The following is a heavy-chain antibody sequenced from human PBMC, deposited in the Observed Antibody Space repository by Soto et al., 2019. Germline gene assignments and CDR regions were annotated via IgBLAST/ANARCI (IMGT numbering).Heavy chain of an antibody. D-gene: IGHD1-7*01. V-gene: IGHV4-59*01. CDR2: IYYSGST. J-gene: IGHJ4*02. CDR1: GGSISSYY. CDR3: ARNSKLELAYFDY. Sequence: SETLSLTCTVSGGSISSYYWSWIRQPPGKGLEWIGYIYYSGSTNYNPSLKSRVTISVDTSKNQFSLKLSSVTAADTAVYYCARNSKLELAYFDYWGQGTLVTVSS.